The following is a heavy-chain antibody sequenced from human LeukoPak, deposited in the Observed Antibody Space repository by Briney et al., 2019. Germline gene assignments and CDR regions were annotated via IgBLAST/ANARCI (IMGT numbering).Heavy chain of an antibody. D-gene: IGHD2-2*01. CDR1: GGSFSGYY. Sequence: SETLSLTCAVYGGSFSGYYWSWIRQPPGEGLEWIGEISPSGSTNYNPSLKSRVSISVDTSKNQFSLKLSSATAADTAIYYCARVFCSSTSCYQPFDYWGQGTLVTVSS. V-gene: IGHV4-34*01. CDR3: ARVFCSSTSCYQPFDY. J-gene: IGHJ4*02. CDR2: ISPSGST.